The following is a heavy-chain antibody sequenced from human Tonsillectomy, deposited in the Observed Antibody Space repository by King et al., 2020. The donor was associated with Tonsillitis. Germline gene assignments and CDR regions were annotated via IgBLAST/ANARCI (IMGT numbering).Heavy chain of an antibody. D-gene: IGHD3-22*01. Sequence: VQLVESGGGLVKPGRSLRLSCTASGFTFGDYAMSWFRQAPGKGLEWVGFIRSKAYAGTTEYAASVKGRFTISRDDSKSIAYLQMNSLKTEDTAVYYCTRGAYYYDSSGYPYYFDYWAQGTLVTVSS. J-gene: IGHJ4*02. CDR1: GFTFGDYA. CDR2: IRSKAYAGTT. V-gene: IGHV3-49*05. CDR3: TRGAYYYDSSGYPYYFDY.